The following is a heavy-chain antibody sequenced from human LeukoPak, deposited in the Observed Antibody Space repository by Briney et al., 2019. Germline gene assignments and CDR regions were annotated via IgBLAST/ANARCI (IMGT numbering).Heavy chain of an antibody. Sequence: PGGSLRLSCAASGFTFSSYEMNWVRQAPGKGLEWVSYISSRGSTKYYADSVKGRFTISRDNAKNSLYLQMNSLRAEDTAVYYCARKDYGGYAYYYYGLDVWGKGTTVTVSS. V-gene: IGHV3-48*03. D-gene: IGHD5-12*01. J-gene: IGHJ6*04. CDR3: ARKDYGGYAYYYYGLDV. CDR1: GFTFSSYE. CDR2: ISSRGSTK.